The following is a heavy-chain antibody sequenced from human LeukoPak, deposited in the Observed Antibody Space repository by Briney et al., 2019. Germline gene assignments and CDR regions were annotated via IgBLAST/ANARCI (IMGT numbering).Heavy chain of an antibody. Sequence: GGSLRLSCAASGLNLDAYAMHWVGQAPGKGLEWFSLISGDGTITYYARSVKGRFTISRDNSNNSLFLEMNSLRSEDTALYYCAKDTPLFYHYYGIDVWGQGPTVTVSS. CDR2: ISGDGTIT. CDR1: GLNLDAYA. J-gene: IGHJ6*02. V-gene: IGHV3-43*02. CDR3: AKDTPLFYHYYGIDV.